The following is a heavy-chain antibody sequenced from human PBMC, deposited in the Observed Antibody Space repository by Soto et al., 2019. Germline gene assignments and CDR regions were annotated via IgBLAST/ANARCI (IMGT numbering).Heavy chain of an antibody. CDR2: INTSNDNK. V-gene: IGHV1-18*01. D-gene: IGHD2-15*01. CDR3: ARDPGAASFDF. Sequence: QVHLVQSGAEVKKPGASVKVSCKASGYTFTNYGISWVRQAPGEGLEWVGWINTSNDNKLYAQKIQGRLTLTTDTSTSTAYMDLTTLRSDDTAVYFCARDPGAASFDFWAQGTLVTVSS. J-gene: IGHJ4*02. CDR1: GYTFTNYG.